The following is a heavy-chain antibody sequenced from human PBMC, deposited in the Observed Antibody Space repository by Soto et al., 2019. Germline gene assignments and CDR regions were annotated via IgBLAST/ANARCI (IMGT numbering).Heavy chain of an antibody. J-gene: IGHJ4*02. Sequence: PSETLSLTCIVSGGSISTYYWSWIRQPPGKGLEWIGYIYYSGSTNYNPSLKTRVTISVDTSKNQFSLRLSSVTAADTAVSYCARGREAYKWNDADYWGQGTLVTVSS. D-gene: IGHD1-1*01. CDR2: IYYSGST. CDR3: ARGREAYKWNDADY. V-gene: IGHV4-59*01. CDR1: GGSISTYY.